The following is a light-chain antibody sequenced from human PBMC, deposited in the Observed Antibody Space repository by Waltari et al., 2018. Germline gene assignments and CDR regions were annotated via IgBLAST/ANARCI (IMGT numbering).Light chain of an antibody. CDR1: QTISSH. V-gene: IGKV1-39*01. J-gene: IGKJ2*01. CDR3: QQYESHSPNI. CDR2: VAS. Sequence: DIQMTQSPSSLSASVGDRVTITCRASQTISSHLNWYQQKPGKAPKLLIYVASTLQSGVPSRFSGSGSGTEFTLTISSLQPDDFATYYCQQYESHSPNIFGQGTKLEIK.